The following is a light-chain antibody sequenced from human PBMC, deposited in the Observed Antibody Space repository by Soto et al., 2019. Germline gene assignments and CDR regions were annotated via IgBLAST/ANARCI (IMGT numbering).Light chain of an antibody. V-gene: IGKV3-11*01. CDR3: QQRSNWPLT. CDR2: DAS. Sequence: EIVLKQSPATLSLSPGERATLSCRASQSVSGYLAWYQPKPGQAPRLLIYDASNRATGIPARFSGSGSGADFTLTISSLEPEDFAVYYCQQRSNWPLTGGQGKRLEI. CDR1: QSVSGY. J-gene: IGKJ5*01.